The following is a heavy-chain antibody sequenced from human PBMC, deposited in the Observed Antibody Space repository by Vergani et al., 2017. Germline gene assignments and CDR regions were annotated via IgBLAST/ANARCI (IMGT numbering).Heavy chain of an antibody. J-gene: IGHJ6*03. CDR2: IDHTGRP. Sequence: QVQLQQWGGGLLKPSETLSLTCVVNGGSFTSYDWTWIRQSLGEGLEWVGDIDHTGRPDYNPSLKSRLTMSVDKSRNQFSLTLNSVTATDTAIYFCARVNTETNGHLYYSYYMDVWGQGTAVTVS. CDR3: ARVNTETNGHLYYSYYMDV. D-gene: IGHD4-11*01. CDR1: GGSFTSYD. V-gene: IGHV4-34*01.